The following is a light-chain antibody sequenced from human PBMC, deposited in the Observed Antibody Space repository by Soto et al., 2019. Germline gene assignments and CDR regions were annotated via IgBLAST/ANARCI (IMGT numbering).Light chain of an antibody. CDR2: EGS. Sequence: QSALTQPASVSGSPGQSITISCTGTSSDVGSYNLVSWYQQHPGTAPKLMIYEGSKRPSGVSNRFSGSKSGNTASLTISGLQAEGEADYYCCSYAGGSTLVFGGGTKLTVL. CDR3: CSYAGGSTLV. V-gene: IGLV2-23*01. J-gene: IGLJ2*01. CDR1: SSDVGSYNL.